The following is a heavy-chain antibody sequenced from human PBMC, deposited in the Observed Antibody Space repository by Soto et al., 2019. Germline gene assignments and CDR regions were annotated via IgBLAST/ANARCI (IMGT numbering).Heavy chain of an antibody. CDR2: IIGTGGRT. CDR3: AKSGSSDFDY. CDR1: GFTFSSYA. Sequence: EVQLLESGGGLVQPGGSLRLSCAASGFTFSSYAMTWVRQAPGKGLEWVSGIIGTGGRTYYADSVKGRFTISRDNSKNSMFLQMNSLRAEDTAVYYCAKSGSSDFDYWGQGTLVIVSS. V-gene: IGHV3-23*01. J-gene: IGHJ4*02. D-gene: IGHD1-26*01.